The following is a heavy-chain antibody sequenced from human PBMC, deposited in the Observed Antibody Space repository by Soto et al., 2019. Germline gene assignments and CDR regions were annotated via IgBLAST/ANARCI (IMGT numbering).Heavy chain of an antibody. V-gene: IGHV3-21*01. CDR3: TRDASRESSARGWFDS. Sequence: PGGSLRLSCAASGFTFRSFAMNWGRQAPGKGLEWVSTISSNSAYIYYTDALRGRFTISRDNAKNSLHLQMNSLRAEDTAVYYCTRDASRESSARGWFDSWGPGTMGTVS. D-gene: IGHD6-25*01. CDR2: ISSNSAYI. J-gene: IGHJ5*01. CDR1: GFTFRSFA.